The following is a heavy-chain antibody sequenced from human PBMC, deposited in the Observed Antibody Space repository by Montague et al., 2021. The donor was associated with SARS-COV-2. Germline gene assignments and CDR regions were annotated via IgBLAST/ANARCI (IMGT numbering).Heavy chain of an antibody. V-gene: IGHV6-1*01. CDR1: GDSVSSKSVA. CDR3: ASSGITLTGLDAFDI. CDR2: TYYRSKWDS. D-gene: IGHD3-9*01. Sequence: CTISGDSVSSKSVAWNWIRQSPSRGLEWLGRTYYRSKWDSDYAESVKSRLVITPDTSKSQVSLQLNSVIPEDTAVYFCASSGITLTGLDAFDIWGQGTMVTVSS. J-gene: IGHJ3*02.